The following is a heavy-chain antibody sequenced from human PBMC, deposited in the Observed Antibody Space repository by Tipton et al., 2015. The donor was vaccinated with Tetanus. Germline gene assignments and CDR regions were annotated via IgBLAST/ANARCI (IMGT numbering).Heavy chain of an antibody. CDR2: LGTTSGYI. J-gene: IGHJ5*02. V-gene: IGHV3-21*01. D-gene: IGHD3-22*01. Sequence: SLRLSCAASGFTFTDYSLIWVRQAPGKGLEWVSSLGTTSGYIFYADSVKGRFTISRDDAKNSLFLQMNSLRAEDTAVYYCARDRYFYDPIPDLWGQGTLVTVSS. CDR1: GFTFTDYS. CDR3: ARDRYFYDPIPDL.